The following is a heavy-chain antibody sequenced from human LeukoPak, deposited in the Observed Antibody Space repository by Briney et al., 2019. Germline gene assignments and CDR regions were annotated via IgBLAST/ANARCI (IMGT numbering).Heavy chain of an antibody. CDR3: ATTLNVATAGYF. Sequence: PGGSLRLSCAASGFTISNYYMSWVRQAPGKGLEWVSVIFDGNATYYADSVRGRFTISRDNAKNSVYLQMNSLRAEDTAMYYCATTLNVATAGYFLGQGTLVAVSS. V-gene: IGHV3-66*01. CDR2: IFDGNAT. J-gene: IGHJ4*02. CDR1: GFTISNYY. D-gene: IGHD6-13*01.